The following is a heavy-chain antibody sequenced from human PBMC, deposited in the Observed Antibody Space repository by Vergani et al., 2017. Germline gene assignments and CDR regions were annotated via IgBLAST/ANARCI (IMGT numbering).Heavy chain of an antibody. V-gene: IGHV4-61*02. CDR2: IYTSGST. J-gene: IGHJ4*02. CDR1: GGSISSGSYY. CDR3: ARSDYSNYAAERN. Sequence: QVQLQESGPGLVKPSQTLSLTCTVSGGSISSGSYYWSWIRQPAGKGLEWIGRIYTSGSTNYNPSLKSRVTISVDTSKNQFSLNLSSVTAADTAVYYCARSDYSNYAAERNWGQGTLVTVSS. D-gene: IGHD4-11*01.